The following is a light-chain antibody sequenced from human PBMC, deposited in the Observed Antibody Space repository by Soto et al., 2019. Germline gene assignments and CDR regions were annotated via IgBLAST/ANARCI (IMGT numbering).Light chain of an antibody. CDR3: QQYNFSPPNT. CDR2: GAS. Sequence: EIVMTQSPATLSVSPGERATLSCRASQSVSSNLAWYQQKPGQAPRLLIYGASTRANGIPARFSGSGSGTDFTLTISSLQSEDSAFYYCQQYNFSPPNTFGGGTQVDIK. J-gene: IGKJ4*01. CDR1: QSVSSN. V-gene: IGKV3-15*01.